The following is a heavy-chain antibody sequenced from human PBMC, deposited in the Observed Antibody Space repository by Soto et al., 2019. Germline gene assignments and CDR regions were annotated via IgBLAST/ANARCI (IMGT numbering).Heavy chain of an antibody. CDR3: ANQGVDYGSRTSDY. CDR1: GFTFSSYA. CDR2: ISGSGGST. V-gene: IGHV3-23*01. D-gene: IGHD3-10*01. Sequence: GGSLRLSCAASGFTFSSYAMSWVRQAPGKGLEWVSAISGSGGSTYYADSVKGRFTISRDNSKNTLYLQMNSLRAEDTAVYYCANQGVDYGSRTSDYWGQGTLVTVSS. J-gene: IGHJ4*02.